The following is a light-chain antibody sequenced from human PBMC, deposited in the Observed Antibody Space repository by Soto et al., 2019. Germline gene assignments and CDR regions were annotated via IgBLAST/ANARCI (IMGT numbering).Light chain of an antibody. CDR2: DAS. CDR1: QSVSTF. Sequence: EILVTKTPAILCLAPGERATLSCRASQSVSTFLAWYQQKPGQAPRLLIYDASNRATGIPARFSGSGSGTDFTLTISSLEPEDFAVYYCQQRSNWPPITFGQGTRL. V-gene: IGKV3-11*01. J-gene: IGKJ5*01. CDR3: QQRSNWPPIT.